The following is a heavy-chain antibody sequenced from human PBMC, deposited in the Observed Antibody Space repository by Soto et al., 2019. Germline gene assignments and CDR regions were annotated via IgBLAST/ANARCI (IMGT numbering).Heavy chain of an antibody. CDR1: GFTFSSYG. CDR3: AKFLGYCSSTSCYNFDY. D-gene: IGHD2-2*02. J-gene: IGHJ4*02. Sequence: GGSLRLSCAASGFTFSSYGMHWVRQAPGKGLEWVAVISYDGSNKYYADSVKGRFTISRDNSKNTLYLQMNSLRAEDTAVYYCAKFLGYCSSTSCYNFDYWGQGTLVTSPQ. V-gene: IGHV3-30*18. CDR2: ISYDGSNK.